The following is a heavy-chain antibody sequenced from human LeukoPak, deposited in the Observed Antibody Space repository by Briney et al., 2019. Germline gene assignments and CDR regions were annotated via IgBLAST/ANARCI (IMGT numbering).Heavy chain of an antibody. CDR3: ARGPSSYSSSWYDY. D-gene: IGHD6-13*01. V-gene: IGHV4-39*07. CDR2: IYYSGST. Sequence: SETLSLTCTVSGGSISSSSYYWGWIRQPPGKGLEWIGSIYYSGSTYYNPSLKSRVTISVDTSKNQFSLKLSSVTAADTAVYYCARGPSSYSSSWYDYWGQGTLVTVSS. CDR1: GGSISSSSYY. J-gene: IGHJ4*02.